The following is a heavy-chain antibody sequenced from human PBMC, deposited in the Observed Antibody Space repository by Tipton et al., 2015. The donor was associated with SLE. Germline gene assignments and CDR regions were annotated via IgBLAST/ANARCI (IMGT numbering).Heavy chain of an antibody. V-gene: IGHV4-4*07. D-gene: IGHD3-9*01. CDR3: ARGDDILTDNWFNS. CDR2: IYTNRDF. Sequence: TLSLTCTVSGDSISDSYWNWVRQPAGTGLEWIGRIYTNRDFNYNPSLKSRVSMSVDTSKSQFSLELTSVTVADTAVYYCARGDDILTDNWFNSWGQGTLVTVSS. J-gene: IGHJ5*01. CDR1: GDSISDSY.